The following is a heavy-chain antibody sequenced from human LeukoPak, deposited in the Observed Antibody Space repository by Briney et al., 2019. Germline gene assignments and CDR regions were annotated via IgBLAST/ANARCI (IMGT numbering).Heavy chain of an antibody. V-gene: IGHV3-23*01. CDR3: AKDDGGYSYGHLDY. CDR2: ISGSGGST. CDR1: GFTFSSYA. D-gene: IGHD5-18*01. Sequence: PGGSLRLSCAASGFTFSSYAMSWVRQAPGKGLEWVSAISGSGGSTYYADSVKGRFTISRDNSKNTLYLQMNSLRAEDTAVYYCAKDDGGYSYGHLDYWGQGTLVTVSS. J-gene: IGHJ4*02.